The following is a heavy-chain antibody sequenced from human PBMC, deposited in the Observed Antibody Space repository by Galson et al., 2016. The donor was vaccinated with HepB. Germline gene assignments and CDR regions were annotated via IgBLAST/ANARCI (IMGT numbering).Heavy chain of an antibody. CDR3: ARRSITARRQWFFDL. V-gene: IGHV4-39*01. Sequence: ETLSLTCTVSGASISSSGYSWGWIRQPPGKGLEWIGSIYYSGGTYSNPSLKSRVTISVDTSKNQFSLRLSSVTAADTAVFYCARRSITARRQWFFDLWGRGTLVTVTS. J-gene: IGHJ2*01. D-gene: IGHD6-6*01. CDR2: IYYSGGT. CDR1: GASISSSGYS.